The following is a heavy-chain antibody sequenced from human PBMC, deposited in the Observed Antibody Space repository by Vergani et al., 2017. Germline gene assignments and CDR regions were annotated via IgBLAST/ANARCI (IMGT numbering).Heavy chain of an antibody. J-gene: IGHJ6*03. CDR2: IKSKTDGGTT. CDR3: TTRVVEYQLLAGPYYMDV. D-gene: IGHD2-2*01. CDR1: GITPSNVW. Sequence: EVRLMESGGNSVKPGGSLRLSCRVSGITPSNVWMSWVRQAPGKGLEWIGRIKSKTDGGTTDYAAPVKGRFTISRDDSKNTLYLQMNSLKTEDTAVYYCTTRVVEYQLLAGPYYMDVWGKGTTVTVSS. V-gene: IGHV3-15*01.